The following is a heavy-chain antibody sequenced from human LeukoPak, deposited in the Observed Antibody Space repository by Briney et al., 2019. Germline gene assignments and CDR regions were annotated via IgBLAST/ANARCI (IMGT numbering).Heavy chain of an antibody. V-gene: IGHV1-69*13. CDR1: GGTFSSYA. D-gene: IGHD2-15*01. Sequence: AASVKVSCKASGGTFSSYAISWVRQAPGQGLEWMGGIIPIFGTANYAQKFQGRVTITADESTSTAYMELSSLRSEDTAVYYCARPPGSAAGVGMDVWGKGTTVTVSS. CDR2: IIPIFGTA. J-gene: IGHJ6*04. CDR3: ARPPGSAAGVGMDV.